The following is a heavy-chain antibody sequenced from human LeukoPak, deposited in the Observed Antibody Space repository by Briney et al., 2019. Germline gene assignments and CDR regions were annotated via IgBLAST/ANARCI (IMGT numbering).Heavy chain of an antibody. D-gene: IGHD4-17*01. CDR2: IYYSGST. V-gene: IGHV4-59*01. Sequence: SETLSLTCTVSGGSISSYYWSWIRQPPGKGLEWIGYIYYSGSTNYNPSLKSRVTISVGTSKNQFSLKLSSVTAADTAVYYCARGAYGDYPEDYWGQGTLVTVSS. CDR1: GGSISSYY. CDR3: ARGAYGDYPEDY. J-gene: IGHJ4*02.